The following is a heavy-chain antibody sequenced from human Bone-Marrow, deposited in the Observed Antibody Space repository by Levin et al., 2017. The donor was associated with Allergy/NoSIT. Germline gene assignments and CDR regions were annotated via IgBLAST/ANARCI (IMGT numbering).Heavy chain of an antibody. Sequence: PGGSLRLSCAASGFTFSSYEMNWVRQAPGKGLEWVSYISSSGSTIYYADSVKGRFTISRDNAKNSLYLQMNSLRAEDTAVYYCARAGYDFWSGYYWGGGIRKLYYFDYWGQGTLVTVSS. D-gene: IGHD3-3*01. V-gene: IGHV3-48*03. CDR1: GFTFSSYE. J-gene: IGHJ4*02. CDR3: ARAGYDFWSGYYWGGGIRKLYYFDY. CDR2: ISSSGSTI.